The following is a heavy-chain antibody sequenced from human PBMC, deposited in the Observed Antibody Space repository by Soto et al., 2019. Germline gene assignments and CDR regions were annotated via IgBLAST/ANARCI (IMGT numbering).Heavy chain of an antibody. CDR3: AREYYDILTGLNWFDP. CDR2: ISSSSSTI. J-gene: IGHJ5*02. Sequence: GGSLRLSCAASGFTVSSYSMNGVRQAPGKGLEWVSYISSSSSTIYYADSVKGRSTISRDNAKNSLYLQMNSLRDEDTAVYYCAREYYDILTGLNWFDPWGQGTLVTVPS. D-gene: IGHD3-9*01. CDR1: GFTVSSYS. V-gene: IGHV3-48*02.